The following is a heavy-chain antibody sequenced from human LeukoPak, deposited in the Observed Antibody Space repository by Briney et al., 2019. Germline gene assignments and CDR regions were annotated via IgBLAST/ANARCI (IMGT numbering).Heavy chain of an antibody. CDR2: IYYSGST. D-gene: IGHD3-10*01. CDR1: GGSISSYY. CDR3: SKHVGNSGSGSYLTYFDY. J-gene: IGHJ4*02. V-gene: IGHV4-59*08. Sequence: PSETLSLTCTVSGGSISSYYWSWIRQPPGKGLEWIGHIYYSGSTHYNPSLKSRVTISVDTSKNQFSLKLSSVTAADKAVYYCSKHVGNSGSGSYLTYFDYWGQGTLVTVSS.